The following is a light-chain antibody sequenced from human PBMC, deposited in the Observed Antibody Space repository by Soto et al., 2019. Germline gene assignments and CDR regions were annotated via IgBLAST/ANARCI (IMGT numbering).Light chain of an antibody. CDR1: QSISSY. CDR2: AAS. Sequence: DVQMTQNTSSLSASVGDRVTITCRASQSISSYLNWYQQKPGKAPKPLIYAASSLQSGVPSRFSGSGSGTDFTLTISSLQPEDFATYYCQQSYSTPHTFGQGTKADIK. CDR3: QQSYSTPHT. J-gene: IGKJ1*01. V-gene: IGKV1-39*01.